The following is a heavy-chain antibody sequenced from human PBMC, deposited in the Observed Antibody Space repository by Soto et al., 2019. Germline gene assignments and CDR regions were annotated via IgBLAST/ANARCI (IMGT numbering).Heavy chain of an antibody. CDR2: ISYDGSNK. CDR1: GFTFSSYA. V-gene: IGHV3-30-3*01. J-gene: IGHJ6*02. Sequence: GGSLRLSCAASGFTFSSYAMHWVRQAPGKGLEWVAVISYDGSNKYYADSVKGRFTISRDNSKNTLYLQMNSLRAEDTAVYYCARVEYSSNPQFHYYYGMDVWGQGTTVTVSS. CDR3: ARVEYSSNPQFHYYYGMDV. D-gene: IGHD6-13*01.